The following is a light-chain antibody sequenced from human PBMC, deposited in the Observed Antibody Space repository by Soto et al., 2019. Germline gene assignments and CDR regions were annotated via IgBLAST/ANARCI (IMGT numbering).Light chain of an antibody. CDR2: KAS. CDR1: QTIGTW. CDR3: HLYNTYSPT. Sequence: DIQLTQSPSTLSASVGDRVIITCRASQTIGTWLAWYQERPGEATKLLIYKASTLERGVPSRFSGSGSGTEFTLSISNLQPEDFATYYCHLYNTYSPTLGQGTKLDI. V-gene: IGKV1-5*03. J-gene: IGKJ2*01.